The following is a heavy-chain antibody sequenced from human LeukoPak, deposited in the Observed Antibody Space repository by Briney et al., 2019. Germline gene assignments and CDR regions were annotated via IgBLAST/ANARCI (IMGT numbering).Heavy chain of an antibody. CDR2: ISGSGDST. Sequence: GGSLRLSCVASGFTLRSYVMNWVRQTPGKGLEWVSSISGSGDSTFYADSVKGRFSISRDNSKNPLYLQMNILRAEDTAVYYCAKRAVGATSDYWGQGTLVTVSS. CDR3: AKRAVGATSDY. CDR1: GFTLRSYV. J-gene: IGHJ4*02. D-gene: IGHD1-26*01. V-gene: IGHV3-23*01.